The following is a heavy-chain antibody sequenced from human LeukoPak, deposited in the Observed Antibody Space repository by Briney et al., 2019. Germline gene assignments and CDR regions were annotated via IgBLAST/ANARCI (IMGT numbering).Heavy chain of an antibody. D-gene: IGHD3-3*01. Sequence: PGGSLRLSCAASGFTFSTYTMNWVRQAPVKGQEWVSSISSSGSYRFYADSMKGRFTISRDNAKNSLYLQMNSLRGEDTAVYHCARVGGGYDFWSGYLHAFDIWGQGTMVAVSS. CDR1: GFTFSTYT. J-gene: IGHJ3*02. CDR3: ARVGGGYDFWSGYLHAFDI. CDR2: ISSSGSYR. V-gene: IGHV3-21*01.